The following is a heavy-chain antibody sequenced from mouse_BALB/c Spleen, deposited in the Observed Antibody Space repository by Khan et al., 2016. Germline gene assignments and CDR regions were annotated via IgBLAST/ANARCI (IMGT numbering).Heavy chain of an antibody. CDR1: AYSFTGYY. V-gene: IGHV1-18*01. D-gene: IGHD1-1*01. Sequence: VQLQQSGPDLVKPGASVKISCKASAYSFTGYYMYWVKQSHEKSLEWIGRINPNNGGSYSNQKFKGKAILTVDKSSSTAYMELRSLTSDDSAVYYCLRDAMDYWGQGTSVTVSS. CDR2: INPNNGGS. J-gene: IGHJ4*01. CDR3: LRDAMDY.